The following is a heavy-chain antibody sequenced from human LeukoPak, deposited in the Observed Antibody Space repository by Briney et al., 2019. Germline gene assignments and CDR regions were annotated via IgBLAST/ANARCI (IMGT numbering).Heavy chain of an antibody. J-gene: IGHJ4*02. Sequence: TGGSLRLSCAASGFTFSSYGMHWVRQAPGKGLEWVAFIRYDGSNKYYADSVKGRFTISRDNSKNTLYLQMNSLRAEDTAVYYCAKAKVVPAANPYYFDYWGQGTLVTVSS. CDR3: AKAKVVPAANPYYFDY. CDR1: GFTFSSYG. V-gene: IGHV3-30*02. CDR2: IRYDGSNK. D-gene: IGHD2-2*01.